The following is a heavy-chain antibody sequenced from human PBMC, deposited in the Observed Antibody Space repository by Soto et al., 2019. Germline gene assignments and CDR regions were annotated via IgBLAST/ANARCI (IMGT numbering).Heavy chain of an antibody. V-gene: IGHV3-30-3*01. CDR3: AREQTAPFYYYYGMDV. D-gene: IGHD5-18*01. CDR2: ISYDGSDK. Sequence: QVQLVESGGGVVQPGRSPRLSCAASAFTFSNYAFHWVLQAPGKGLEWVASISYDGSDKDYTDSVKGRFTISRDNSKNTLYLQMNSLRAEDTAVYYCAREQTAPFYYYYGMDVCGQGSTVTVS. J-gene: IGHJ6*02. CDR1: AFTFSNYA.